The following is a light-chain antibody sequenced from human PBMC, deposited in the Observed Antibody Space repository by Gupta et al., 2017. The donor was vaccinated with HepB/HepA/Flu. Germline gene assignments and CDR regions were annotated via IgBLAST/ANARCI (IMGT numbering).Light chain of an antibody. J-gene: IGLJ2*01. CDR3: QAWDSSTDVV. CDR1: KLGDKY. V-gene: IGLV3-1*01. CDR2: QDG. Sequence: SSALTQPPSVSVSPGQTASITCSGDKLGDKYASWYQQKPGQAPILVIYQDGERPSGIPERFSGSHSGNTATLTISGTQAVDEADYYCQAWDSSTDVVFGGGTRLTVL.